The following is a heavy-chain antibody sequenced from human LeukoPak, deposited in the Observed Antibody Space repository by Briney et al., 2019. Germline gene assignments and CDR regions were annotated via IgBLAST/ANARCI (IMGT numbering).Heavy chain of an antibody. CDR1: GFTFSSYA. D-gene: IGHD1-26*01. Sequence: GGSLRLSCAASGFTFSSYAMHWVRQAPGKGLEYVSVISSNGGSTYYANSVKGRFTISRDNSKNTLYLQVGSLRAEDMAVYYCARGEWELPYFDYWGRGTLVTVSS. J-gene: IGHJ4*02. CDR2: ISSNGGST. V-gene: IGHV3-64*01. CDR3: ARGEWELPYFDY.